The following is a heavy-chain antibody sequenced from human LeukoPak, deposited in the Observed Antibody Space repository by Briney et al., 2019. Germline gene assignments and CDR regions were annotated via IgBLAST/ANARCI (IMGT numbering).Heavy chain of an antibody. CDR3: ARESPLSSGWYYYDY. V-gene: IGHV4-4*07. Sequence: PSETLSLTCTVSGDAISSYYWSWIRQPAGKGLEWIGRIYTSGNTNYNPSLKSRVTLAVNTSKNQFSLDLSSVTAADTAVYYCARESPLSSGWYYYDYWGQGTLVTVSS. J-gene: IGHJ4*02. CDR2: IYTSGNT. CDR1: GDAISSYY. D-gene: IGHD6-19*01.